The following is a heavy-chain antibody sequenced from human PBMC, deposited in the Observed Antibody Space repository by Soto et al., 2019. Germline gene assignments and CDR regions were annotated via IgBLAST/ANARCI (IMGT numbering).Heavy chain of an antibody. CDR3: ARDLLSGYDARLDY. Sequence: QVQLVQSGAEVKKPGSSVKVSCKASGGTFSSYAISWVRQAPGQGLEWMGGIIPIFGTANYAQKFQGRVTITADESTSTAYMELSSLRSEDTAVYYCARDLLSGYDARLDYWGQGTLVTVSS. CDR1: GGTFSSYA. V-gene: IGHV1-69*12. J-gene: IGHJ4*02. CDR2: IIPIFGTA. D-gene: IGHD5-12*01.